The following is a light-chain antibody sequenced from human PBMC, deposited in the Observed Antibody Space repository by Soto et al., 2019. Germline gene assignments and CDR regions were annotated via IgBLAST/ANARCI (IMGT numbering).Light chain of an antibody. CDR1: QSLNNW. CDR3: QQFNSHVWT. V-gene: IGKV1-5*03. Sequence: DIQMTQFPSTLSASVGDRVTITCRASQSLNNWLAWYQQKPGKAPKLLIYKASSLESGVPSRFSGSGSGTEFTLTISSLQPDDFATYYCQQFNSHVWTFGQGTKVEIK. CDR2: KAS. J-gene: IGKJ1*01.